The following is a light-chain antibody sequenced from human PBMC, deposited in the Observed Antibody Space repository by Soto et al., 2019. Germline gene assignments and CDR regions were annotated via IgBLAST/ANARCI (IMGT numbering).Light chain of an antibody. V-gene: IGKV3-20*01. CDR3: MRYGSSYYT. J-gene: IGKJ2*01. Sequence: EIGVTQSPGTLSLCPGEAATLSCMASQSVSSTYLAWYQQKPGQAPRLLIDGASDRATGIPARFSGSGSGTDYTIAISSREPEHFAVYSCMRYGSSYYTFGEGTKMEI. CDR2: GAS. CDR1: QSVSSTY.